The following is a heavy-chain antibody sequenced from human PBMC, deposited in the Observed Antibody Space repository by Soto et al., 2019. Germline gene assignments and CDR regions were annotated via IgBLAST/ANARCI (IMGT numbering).Heavy chain of an antibody. D-gene: IGHD2-2*01. J-gene: IGHJ4*01. CDR3: TTDSYSSIRIVRFDY. CDR2: LKSKTDGGT. Sequence: GGSRRLPCAASVLTSTNAWINWVRQAPGKGLEWVGRLKSKTDGGTDYAKPVKGRFAISRDNSNNMVYLQMNSLRTEDTAVYYCTTDSYSSIRIVRFDYGGHGTLVTVSS. CDR1: VLTSTNAW. V-gene: IGHV3-15*07.